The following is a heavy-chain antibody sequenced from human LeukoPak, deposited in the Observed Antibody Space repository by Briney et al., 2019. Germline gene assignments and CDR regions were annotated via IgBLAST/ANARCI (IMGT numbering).Heavy chain of an antibody. Sequence: PSGTLSLTCAVSGGSLSSSNWWSWVRQPPGKGLEWIGEMYHSGSTNYNPSLMSRVTISVDTSKNQFSLKLSSVTAADTAVYYCARGYYRQQIDYWGQGTLVTVSS. CDR1: GGSLSSSNW. CDR3: ARGYYRQQIDY. D-gene: IGHD3-10*01. CDR2: MYHSGST. J-gene: IGHJ4*02. V-gene: IGHV4-4*02.